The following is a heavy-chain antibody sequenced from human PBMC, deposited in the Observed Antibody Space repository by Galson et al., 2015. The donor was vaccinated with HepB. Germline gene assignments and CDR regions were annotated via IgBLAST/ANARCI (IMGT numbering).Heavy chain of an antibody. J-gene: IGHJ6*02. Sequence: SVKVSCKASEYTFSSYAVNWVRQAPGQGLEWMGWINTNTGNPTYAQGFRGRIVFSLDTSVSTAYLQIGSLKAEDTAVYYCASVSELRDDYYYGMDVWGQGTTVTVS. D-gene: IGHD1-7*01. CDR3: ASVSELRDDYYYGMDV. CDR1: EYTFSSYA. V-gene: IGHV7-4-1*01. CDR2: INTNTGNP.